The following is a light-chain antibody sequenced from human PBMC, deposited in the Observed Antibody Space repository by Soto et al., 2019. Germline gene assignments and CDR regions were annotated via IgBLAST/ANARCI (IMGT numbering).Light chain of an antibody. Sequence: DLQMTQSPSTLSGSVGARVTITCRASQTISSWLAWYQQKPGKAPNLLIYKASTLKSGVPSRFSGSESGTEFTLTISRLQPDEFAGYYCQQRSNWPPKATFGQGTRLEIK. V-gene: IGKV1-5*03. J-gene: IGKJ5*01. CDR1: QTISSW. CDR3: QQRSNWPPKAT. CDR2: KAS.